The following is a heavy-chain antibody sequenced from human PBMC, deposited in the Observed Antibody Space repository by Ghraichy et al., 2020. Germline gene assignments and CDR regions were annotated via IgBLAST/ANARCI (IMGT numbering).Heavy chain of an antibody. CDR2: IYPGDSDT. CDR3: ARQIYSGYDAWGEYGMDV. J-gene: IGHJ6*02. CDR1: GYSFTSYW. Sequence: GESLNISCKGSGYSFTSYWIGWVRQMPGKGLEWMGIIYPGDSDTRYSPSFQGQVTISADKSISTAYLQWSSLKASDTAMYYCARQIYSGYDAWGEYGMDVWGQGTTVTVSS. V-gene: IGHV5-51*01. D-gene: IGHD5-12*01.